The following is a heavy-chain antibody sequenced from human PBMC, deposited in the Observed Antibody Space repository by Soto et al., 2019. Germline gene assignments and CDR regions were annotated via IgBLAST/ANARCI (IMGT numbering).Heavy chain of an antibody. CDR2: IIHIFEKT. V-gene: IGHV1-69*01. Sequence: QVQLVQSGAEVKKPWSSVKVSCKASGGTLNSYAFSWVRLAPGQGLEWMGGIIHIFEKTTYAKKFQGRVTITAHESTTTVHMALSSLRSEDTAMYFCARAGVDATGYDHWGHGTLVTVSS. J-gene: IGHJ4*01. CDR1: GGTLNSYA. D-gene: IGHD1-1*01. CDR3: ARAGVDATGYDH.